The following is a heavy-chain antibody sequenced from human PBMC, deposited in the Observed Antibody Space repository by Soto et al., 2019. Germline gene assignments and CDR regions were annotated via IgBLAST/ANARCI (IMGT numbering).Heavy chain of an antibody. CDR2: IRQDGSKI. D-gene: IGHD1-26*01. J-gene: IGHJ6*01. CDR1: GFTISPYW. CDR3: PRTERRDTWCMDG. V-gene: IGHV3-7*01. Sequence: EVQLVESGGGLVQPGGSLRLSCAASGFTISPYWMSWVRQLPGKGLEWMANIRQDGSKIYYADSVKGRFTISRDNAKNPLNLQMTSLRAEDTAVYYCPRTERRDTWCMDGWGPGPTVTVSS.